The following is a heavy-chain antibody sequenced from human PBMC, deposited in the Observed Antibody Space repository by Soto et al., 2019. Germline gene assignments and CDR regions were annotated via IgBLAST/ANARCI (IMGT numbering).Heavy chain of an antibody. J-gene: IGHJ5*02. Sequence: EVQLVQSGAEVRKPGESLRISCKTSGYNFGSYWLGWVRQMPGKGLEWMGVIYPTDSETRYSPSFRGQVTISVDMSTSTAYLQWRSLKASDTATYYCVRGYNWFDPWGLGTLVTVSS. CDR3: VRGYNWFDP. CDR1: GYNFGSYW. V-gene: IGHV5-51*01. CDR2: IYPTDSET.